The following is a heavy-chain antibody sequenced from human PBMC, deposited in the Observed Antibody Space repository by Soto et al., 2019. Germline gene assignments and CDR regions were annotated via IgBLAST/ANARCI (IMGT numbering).Heavy chain of an antibody. CDR3: ARELGVVISSYYYYGMDV. Sequence: GGSLRLSCAASGFTFSSYAMHWVRQAPGKGLEWVAVISYDGSNKYYADSVKGRFTISRDNSKNTLYLQMNSLRAEDTAVYYCARELGVVISSYYYYGMDVWGQGTTVTVS. V-gene: IGHV3-30-3*01. J-gene: IGHJ6*02. CDR2: ISYDGSNK. D-gene: IGHD3-3*01. CDR1: GFTFSSYA.